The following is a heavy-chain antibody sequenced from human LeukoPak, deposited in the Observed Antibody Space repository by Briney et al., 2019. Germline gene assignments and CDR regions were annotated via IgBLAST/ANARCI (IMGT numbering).Heavy chain of an antibody. J-gene: IGHJ4*02. CDR1: GFTFSDYY. D-gene: IGHD3-22*01. Sequence: GGSLRLSCAASGFTFSDYYMSWIRQAPGKGLEWVSYISSSGSTIYYADSVKGRFTISRDNAKSSLYLQMNSLRAEDTAVYYCARLGAKYYYDSSGHFDYWGQGTLVTVSS. CDR2: ISSSGSTI. V-gene: IGHV3-11*01. CDR3: ARLGAKYYYDSSGHFDY.